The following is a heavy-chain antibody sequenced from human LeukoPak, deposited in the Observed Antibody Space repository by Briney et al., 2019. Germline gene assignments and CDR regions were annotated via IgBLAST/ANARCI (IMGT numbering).Heavy chain of an antibody. J-gene: IGHJ4*02. CDR1: GGSISSSNW. CDR2: IYHSGST. D-gene: IGHD3-10*01. CDR3: ARVYGSGSYRSGYYFDY. Sequence: SETLSLTCTVSGGSISSSNWWSWVRQPPGKGLEWIGEIYHSGSTNYNPSLKSRVTISVDKSKNQFSLKLSSVTAADTAVYYCARVYGSGSYRSGYYFDYWGQGTLVTVSS. V-gene: IGHV4-4*02.